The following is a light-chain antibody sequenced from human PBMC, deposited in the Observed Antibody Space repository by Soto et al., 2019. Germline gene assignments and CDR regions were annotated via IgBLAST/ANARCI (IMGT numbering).Light chain of an antibody. Sequence: DIQMTQSPSALSASIGDRVTITCRASQNIDTSLAWYQQKPGKAPKSLIFDASNLESGVSSRLRGSGSGTEFTLTIDNLQPDDSVSYYCQHSNAFSPWTFGQGTKVEIK. V-gene: IGKV1-5*01. CDR1: QNIDTS. J-gene: IGKJ1*01. CDR2: DAS. CDR3: QHSNAFSPWT.